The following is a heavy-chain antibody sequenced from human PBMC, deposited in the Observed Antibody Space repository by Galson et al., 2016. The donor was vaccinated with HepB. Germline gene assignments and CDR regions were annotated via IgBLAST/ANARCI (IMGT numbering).Heavy chain of an antibody. CDR3: ARRDGSGNYNKNGLDS. CDR1: GESISSDNW. CDR2: IAHGGAT. D-gene: IGHD3-10*01. V-gene: IGHV4-4*02. Sequence: SETLSLTCAVSGESISSDNWWHWVRQSPGKGLEWIGEIAHGGATHYSPYLRSRVTMSVDKSKNSFSLKVSSVTAADTDVYYCARRDGSGNYNKNGLDSWGPGTLVTVSS. J-gene: IGHJ4*02.